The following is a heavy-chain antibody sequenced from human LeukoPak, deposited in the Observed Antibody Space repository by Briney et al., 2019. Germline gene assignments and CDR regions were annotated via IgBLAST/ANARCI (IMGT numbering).Heavy chain of an antibody. Sequence: GGSLRLSCAASGFTFSSYAMSWVRQAPGKGLEWVSATSGSGGSTYYADSVKGRFTISRDNSKNTLYLQMNSLRAEDTAVYYCAKDRYVAAVAVTLFDYWGQGTLVTVSS. V-gene: IGHV3-23*01. J-gene: IGHJ4*02. D-gene: IGHD6-19*01. CDR2: TSGSGGST. CDR1: GFTFSSYA. CDR3: AKDRYVAAVAVTLFDY.